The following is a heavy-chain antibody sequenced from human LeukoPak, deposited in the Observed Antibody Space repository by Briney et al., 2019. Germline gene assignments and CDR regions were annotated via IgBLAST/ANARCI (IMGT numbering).Heavy chain of an antibody. Sequence: ASVKVSCKASGYTFTSYGISWVRQAPRQGLEWMGWINPNSGATNYAQKFQGRVTMTRDTSISTAYMELSSLTSDDTAVYYCARAPLEGFDYWGQGILVTVSS. CDR1: GYTFTSYG. V-gene: IGHV1-2*02. CDR3: ARAPLEGFDY. J-gene: IGHJ4*02. CDR2: INPNSGAT.